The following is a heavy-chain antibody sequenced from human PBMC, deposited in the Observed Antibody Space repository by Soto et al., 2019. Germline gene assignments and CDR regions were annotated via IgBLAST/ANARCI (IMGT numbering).Heavy chain of an antibody. CDR2: IIPIFGTA. Sequence: SVKVSCKASGGTFSSYAISWLRQAPGQCLEWMGGIIPIFGTANYAQKFQGRVTITADESTSTAYMELSSLRSEEKAVYYCARDSPPAAITDTHNYYHGMDVWGQGTTVTVSS. CDR3: ARDSPPAAITDTHNYYHGMDV. D-gene: IGHD2-2*01. CDR1: GGTFSSYA. V-gene: IGHV1-69*13. J-gene: IGHJ6*02.